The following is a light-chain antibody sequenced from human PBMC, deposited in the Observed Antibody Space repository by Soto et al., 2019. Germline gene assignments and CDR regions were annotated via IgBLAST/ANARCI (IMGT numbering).Light chain of an antibody. CDR1: NIGSKR. J-gene: IGLJ2*01. Sequence: SYELTQPPSVSVAPGKTARITCGGNNIGSKRVHWYQQKPGQAPVVVIYYDSDRPSGIPERFSGSKSGNTATLTISRVEAGDEADYYCQVWDSSSDHVVFGGGTKLTVL. CDR2: YDS. V-gene: IGLV3-21*04. CDR3: QVWDSSSDHVV.